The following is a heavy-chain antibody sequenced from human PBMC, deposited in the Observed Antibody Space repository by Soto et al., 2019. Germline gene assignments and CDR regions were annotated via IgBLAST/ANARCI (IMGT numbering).Heavy chain of an antibody. J-gene: IGHJ5*02. CDR2: ITNSGGST. V-gene: IGHV3-23*01. CDR3: TKEHDYGYYGWFDP. D-gene: IGHD4-17*01. Sequence: GGSLRLSCVACGFAFNSYAMTWVRQAPGKGLEWVSTITNSGGSTYYADSVKGRFTISRDNSKNTLYMQMTTLTAEDTAIYYCTKEHDYGYYGWFDPWGQGTLVTVSS. CDR1: GFAFNSYA.